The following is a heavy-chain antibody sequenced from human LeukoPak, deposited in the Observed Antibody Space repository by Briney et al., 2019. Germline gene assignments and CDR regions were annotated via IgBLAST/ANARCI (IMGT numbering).Heavy chain of an antibody. CDR2: MYHSGST. CDR3: ARHYDSSGYYPYYFDY. D-gene: IGHD3-22*01. V-gene: IGHV4-59*08. Sequence: SETLSLTCTVSGGSISSHYWSWIRQPPGKGLEWIGYMYHSGSTNYNPSLKSRVTISVDTSKNQFSLKLSSVTAADTAVYYCARHYDSSGYYPYYFDYWGQGTLVTVSS. J-gene: IGHJ4*02. CDR1: GGSISSHY.